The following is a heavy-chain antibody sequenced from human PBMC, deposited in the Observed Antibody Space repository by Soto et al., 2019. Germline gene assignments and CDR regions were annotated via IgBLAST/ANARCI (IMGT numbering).Heavy chain of an antibody. CDR3: ARDSGYSGYDTPVPFAY. CDR1: GYTFTSYA. V-gene: IGHV1-3*01. CDR2: INAGNGNT. J-gene: IGHJ4*02. D-gene: IGHD5-12*01. Sequence: ASVKLSCKASGYTFTSYAMHWVRQAPGQRLEWMGWINAGNGNTKYSQKFPGRVTITRDTSASTAYMELSSLRSEDTAVYYCARDSGYSGYDTPVPFAYWGQGTLVPVSS.